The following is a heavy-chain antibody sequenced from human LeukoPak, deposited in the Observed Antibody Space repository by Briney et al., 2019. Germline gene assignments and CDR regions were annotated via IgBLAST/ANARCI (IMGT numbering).Heavy chain of an antibody. CDR1: GGSVSRHY. V-gene: IGHV4-59*02. J-gene: IGHJ6*03. Sequence: SETLSLTCTVSGGSVSRHYWNWIRQPPGKGLGWLGNVYNGEKINYNPSLKSRLTILVDTSKNQFSLKLSSVTAADTAVYYCARRGYSYGYVVSYYYYYMDVWGKGTTVTISS. CDR2: VYNGEKI. D-gene: IGHD5-18*01. CDR3: ARRGYSYGYVVSYYYYYMDV.